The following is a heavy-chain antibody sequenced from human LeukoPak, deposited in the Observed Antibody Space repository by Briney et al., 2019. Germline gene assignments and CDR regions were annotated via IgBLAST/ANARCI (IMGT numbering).Heavy chain of an antibody. CDR1: GFTFSSYG. CDR2: IWYDGGNK. Sequence: GRSLRLSCAASGFTFSSYGMHWVRQAPGKGLEWVAVIWYDGGNKYYADSVKGRFTISRDNSKNTLYLQMNSLRAEDTAVYYCARDGGLYSSGWYGVDYWGQGTLVTVSS. J-gene: IGHJ4*02. V-gene: IGHV3-33*01. CDR3: ARDGGLYSSGWYGVDY. D-gene: IGHD6-19*01.